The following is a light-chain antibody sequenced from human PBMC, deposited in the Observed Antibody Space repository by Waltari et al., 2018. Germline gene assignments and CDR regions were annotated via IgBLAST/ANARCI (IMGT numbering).Light chain of an antibody. Sequence: QSALTQPASVSGSPGQSITISCTGTNSDIGGNNYVSWYQQHPDKAPKLMIYDVSHRPSGVSNRFCGSKSGNTASLTISGLQTEDEADYYCSSYSSTSTLFGGGTKLTVL. CDR3: SSYSSTSTL. CDR1: NSDIGGNNY. J-gene: IGLJ3*02. V-gene: IGLV2-14*01. CDR2: DVS.